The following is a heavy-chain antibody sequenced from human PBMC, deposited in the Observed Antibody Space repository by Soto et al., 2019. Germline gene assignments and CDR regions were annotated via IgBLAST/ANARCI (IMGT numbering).Heavy chain of an antibody. CDR2: NIPIFGTA. V-gene: IGHV1-69*01. CDR1: GGTFSSYA. Sequence: QVQLVQSGAEVKKPGSSVKVSCKASGGTFSSYAISWVRQAPGPGLEWMGGNIPIFGTANYAQKFQGRVTITADESTSTAYMELSSLRSEDTAVYYCARDRRFAAYCGGDCYSPFDYWGQGTLVTVSS. J-gene: IGHJ4*02. D-gene: IGHD2-21*02. CDR3: ARDRRFAAYCGGDCYSPFDY.